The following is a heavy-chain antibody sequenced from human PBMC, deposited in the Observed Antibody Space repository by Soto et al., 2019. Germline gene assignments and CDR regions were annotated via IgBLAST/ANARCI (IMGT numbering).Heavy chain of an antibody. V-gene: IGHV1-69*01. J-gene: IGHJ4*02. CDR2: IIRIFHTP. D-gene: IGHD4-4*01. CDR1: GGTFSSYA. CDR3: VHRRDGYSSAFFDY. Sequence: QVQLVQSGAEVKKPGSSVKVSCKASGGTFSSYALSWVRQAPGQGLEWMGGIIRIFHTPTYAQKFQGRVTITADESTSTAYMELISLRSDDTAVYYCVHRRDGYSSAFFDYWGQGTLVTVSS.